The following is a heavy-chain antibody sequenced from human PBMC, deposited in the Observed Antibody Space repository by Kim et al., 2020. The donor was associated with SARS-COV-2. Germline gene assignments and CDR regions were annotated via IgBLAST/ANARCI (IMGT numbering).Heavy chain of an antibody. D-gene: IGHD3-16*01. CDR3: ARSFHLGEC. V-gene: IGHV1-46*01. CDR2: GST. J-gene: IGHJ4*02. Sequence: GSTSYEQKFQGRVTMTRDTSTSTVYMELSSLRSEETAVYYCARSFHLGECWGQGTLVTVSS.